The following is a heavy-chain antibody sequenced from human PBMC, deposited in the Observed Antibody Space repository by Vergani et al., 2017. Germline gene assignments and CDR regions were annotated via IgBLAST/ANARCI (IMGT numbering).Heavy chain of an antibody. CDR2: IYYSGST. J-gene: IGHJ3*02. D-gene: IGHD3-10*01. V-gene: IGHV4-39*01. CDR1: GGSISSSSYY. Sequence: QLQLQESGPGLVKPSETLSLTCTVSGGSISSSSYYWGWIRQPPGKGLEWIGRIYYSGSTYYNPSLKSRVTISVDTPKNQLSLKLSSVTAADTAVYYCARGFYGSGSDYKDAFDIWGQGTMVTVSS. CDR3: ARGFYGSGSDYKDAFDI.